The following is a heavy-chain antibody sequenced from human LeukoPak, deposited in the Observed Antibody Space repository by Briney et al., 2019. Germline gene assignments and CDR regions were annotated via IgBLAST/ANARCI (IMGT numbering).Heavy chain of an antibody. CDR1: GFTFSSYA. CDR2: ISYDGSNK. Sequence: GGSLRLFCAASGFTFSSYAMHWVRQAPGKGLEWVAVISYDGSNKYYADSVKGRFTISRDNSKNTLYLQMNSLRAEDTAVYYCASGGVLLWFGVVDNLDYWGQGTLVTVSS. D-gene: IGHD3-10*01. CDR3: ASGGVLLWFGVVDNLDY. J-gene: IGHJ4*02. V-gene: IGHV3-30*04.